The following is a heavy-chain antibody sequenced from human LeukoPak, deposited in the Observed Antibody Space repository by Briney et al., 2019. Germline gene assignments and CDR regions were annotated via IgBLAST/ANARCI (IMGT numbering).Heavy chain of an antibody. CDR2: IRGGGSST. J-gene: IGHJ4*02. V-gene: IGHV3-23*01. Sequence: GGSLRLSCAASGFTFSSDAMSWVRQAPGKGLDWVSAIRGGGSSTYYADSVKGRFTISRDNSKNTLYLQMNSLRAEDTAVYYCAKNPAYYYDSSAYPVDHWGQGTLVTVSS. CDR3: AKNPAYYYDSSAYPVDH. CDR1: GFTFSSDA. D-gene: IGHD3-22*01.